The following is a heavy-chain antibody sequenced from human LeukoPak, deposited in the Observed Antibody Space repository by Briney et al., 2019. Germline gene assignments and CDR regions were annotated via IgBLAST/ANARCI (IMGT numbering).Heavy chain of an antibody. CDR1: GFTFSNAW. J-gene: IGHJ4*02. Sequence: GGSLRLSCAASGFTFSNAWMSWVRQAPGKGLEWVGRIKSKTDGGTTDYAAPVKGRFTISRDDSKNTLYLQMNSLKTEDTAVYYCTTDEGGRAAAGYFGKPDYWGQGTLVTVSS. D-gene: IGHD6-13*01. CDR3: TTDEGGRAAAGYFGKPDY. V-gene: IGHV3-15*01. CDR2: IKSKTDGGTT.